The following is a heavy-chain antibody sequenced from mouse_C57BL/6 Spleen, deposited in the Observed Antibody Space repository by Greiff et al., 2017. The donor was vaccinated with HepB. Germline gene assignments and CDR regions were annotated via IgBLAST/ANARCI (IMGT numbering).Heavy chain of an antibody. D-gene: IGHD2-1*01. CDR3: ARAFYGNLAWFAY. V-gene: IGHV5-4*03. J-gene: IGHJ3*01. CDR2: ISDGGSYT. CDR1: GFTFSSYA. Sequence: EVKVVESGGGLVKPGGSLKLSCAASGFTFSSYAMSWVRQTPEKRLEWVATISDGGSYTYYPDNVKGRFTISRDNAKNNLYLQMSHLKSEDTAMYYCARAFYGNLAWFAYWGQGTLVTVSA.